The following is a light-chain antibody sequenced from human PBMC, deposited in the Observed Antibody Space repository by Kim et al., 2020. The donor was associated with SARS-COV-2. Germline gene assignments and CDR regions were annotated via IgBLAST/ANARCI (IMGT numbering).Light chain of an antibody. CDR1: GSDVGVFTD. J-gene: IGLJ2*01. CDR2: EVS. CDR3: SSYAGSNNLV. Sequence: GQSVAIPCPGTGSDVGVFTDVSWYHPHPRKAPQLMIYEVSQRPSGVPNRFSGSKSGNTASLTVSGLQAEDEADYYCSSYAGSNNLVFGGGTKLTVL. V-gene: IGLV2-8*01.